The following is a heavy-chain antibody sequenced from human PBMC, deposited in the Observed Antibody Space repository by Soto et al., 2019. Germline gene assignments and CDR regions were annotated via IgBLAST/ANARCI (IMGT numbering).Heavy chain of an antibody. CDR3: GREGYTFGPGAVSGAFDI. Sequence: QVQLVQSGAEVRRPGSSVKVSCKASGGTFGSNAISWVRQAPGQGLEWMGGIIPIFGTTNNAQKFQGRVTISADESTNTAYMELSGLRSEDTAIYYCGREGYTFGPGAVSGAFDIWGQGKVVTVSS. D-gene: IGHD2-2*02. CDR1: GGTFGSNA. CDR2: IIPIFGTT. J-gene: IGHJ3*02. V-gene: IGHV1-69*12.